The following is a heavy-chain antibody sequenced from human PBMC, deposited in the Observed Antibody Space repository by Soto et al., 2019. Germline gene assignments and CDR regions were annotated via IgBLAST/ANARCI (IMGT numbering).Heavy chain of an antibody. J-gene: IGHJ5*02. V-gene: IGHV4-30-4*01. D-gene: IGHD3-3*01. CDR3: ARGLPPYYDFWSGYYGWFDP. CDR1: GGSISSGDYY. CDR2: IYYSGST. Sequence: SETLSLTCTVSGGSISSGDYYWSWIRQPPGKGLEWIGYIYYSGSTYYNPSLKSRVTISVDTSKNQFSLKLSSVTAADTAVYYCARGLPPYYDFWSGYYGWFDPWGHGTLVTVSS.